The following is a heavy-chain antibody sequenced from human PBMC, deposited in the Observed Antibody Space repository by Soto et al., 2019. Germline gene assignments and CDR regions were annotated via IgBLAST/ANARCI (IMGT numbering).Heavy chain of an antibody. V-gene: IGHV3-48*01. CDR2: ISSSSSTI. CDR1: GFTFSSYS. J-gene: IGHJ3*02. CDR3: ATYYDILTCYSDAFDI. D-gene: IGHD3-9*01. Sequence: GGSLRLSCAASGFTFSSYSMNWVRQAPGKGLEWVSYISSSSSTIYYADSVKGRFTISRDNAKNSLYLQMNSLRAEDSAVFYCATYYDILTCYSDAFDIWGQGTMVTVSS.